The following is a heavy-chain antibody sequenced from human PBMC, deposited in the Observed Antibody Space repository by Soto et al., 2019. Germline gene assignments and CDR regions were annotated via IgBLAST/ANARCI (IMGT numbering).Heavy chain of an antibody. CDR3: ARGLWLRYFDY. CDR2: INHSGST. CDR1: GGSFSGYY. D-gene: IGHD5-12*01. Sequence: QVQLQQWGAGLLKPSETLSLTCAVYGGSFSGYYWSWIRQPPGKGLEWIGEINHSGSTNYNPSLKSRVTLSVDTSKNQFSLKLSSVTAADTAVYYCARGLWLRYFDYWGQGTLVTVSS. V-gene: IGHV4-34*01. J-gene: IGHJ4*02.